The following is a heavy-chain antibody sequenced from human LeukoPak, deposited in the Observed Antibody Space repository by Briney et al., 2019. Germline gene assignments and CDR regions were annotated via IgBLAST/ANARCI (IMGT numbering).Heavy chain of an antibody. CDR3: ARDDTVRGVTLFDY. CDR1: GFTFSSYS. J-gene: IGHJ4*02. D-gene: IGHD3-10*01. V-gene: IGHV3-21*01. Sequence: GGSLRLSCAASGFTFSSYSMNWVRQAPGKGLEWVSSISSSSSYIYYADSVKGRFTISRGNAKNSLHLQMNSLRAEDTAVYYCARDDTVRGVTLFDYWGQGTLVTVSS. CDR2: ISSSSSYI.